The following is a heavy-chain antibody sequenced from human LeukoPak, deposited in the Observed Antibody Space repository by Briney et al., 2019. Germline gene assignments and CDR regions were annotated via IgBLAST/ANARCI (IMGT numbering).Heavy chain of an antibody. CDR3: AKDRHDYGDYAFDS. D-gene: IGHD4-17*01. CDR2: IWRTGDWT. CDR1: GFIFRGYV. Sequence: GGSLRLSCTASGFIFRGYVMSWVRQAPGKGPEWVAAIWRTGDWTHYVDSVKGRFTISRDNSKNTLYLEMNGLTVADTAIYYCAKDRHDYGDYAFDSWGQGTLATVSS. J-gene: IGHJ4*02. V-gene: IGHV3-23*05.